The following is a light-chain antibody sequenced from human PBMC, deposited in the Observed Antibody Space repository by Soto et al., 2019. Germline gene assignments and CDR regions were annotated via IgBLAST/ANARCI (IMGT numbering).Light chain of an antibody. V-gene: IGLV3-1*01. J-gene: IGLJ2*01. CDR1: NLGETF. CDR2: QDT. CDR3: QAWDSSTVV. Sequence: SYELTQPPSVAVSPGQTATITCSGDNLGETFASWFQQKPGHSPVLVIYQDTKRPSGIPYRFSGSNSENTATLTISGTQAMDEADYYCQAWDSSTVVFGGGTKVTVL.